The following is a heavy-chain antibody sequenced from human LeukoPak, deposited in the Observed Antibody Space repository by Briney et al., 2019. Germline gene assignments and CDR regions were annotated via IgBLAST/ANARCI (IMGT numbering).Heavy chain of an antibody. J-gene: IGHJ4*02. D-gene: IGHD1-26*01. Sequence: PGGSLRLSCAASGFTFSTYSMNWVRQAPGKGLEWVSAISGSGGSTYYADSVKGRFTISRDNSKNTLYLQMNSLRAEDTAVYYCAKDSWGGVGATTPVYFDYWGQGTLVTVSS. V-gene: IGHV3-23*01. CDR3: AKDSWGGVGATTPVYFDY. CDR2: ISGSGGST. CDR1: GFTFSTYS.